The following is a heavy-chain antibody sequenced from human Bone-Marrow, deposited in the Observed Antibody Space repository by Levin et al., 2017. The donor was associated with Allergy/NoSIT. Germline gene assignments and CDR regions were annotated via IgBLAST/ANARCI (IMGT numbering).Heavy chain of an antibody. V-gene: IGHV1-69*13. CDR3: ARDTPDFLGGTGPSMVRGPPAHRALKRGFGYFDL. CDR1: GGTFSSYA. Sequence: SVKVSCKASGGTFSSYAISWVRQAPGQGLEWMGGIIPIFGTANYAQKFQGRVTITADESTSTAYMELSSLRSEDTAVYYCARDTPDFLGGTGPSMVRGPPAHRALKRGFGYFDLWGRGTLVTVSS. J-gene: IGHJ2*01. CDR2: IIPIFGTA. D-gene: IGHD1-26*01.